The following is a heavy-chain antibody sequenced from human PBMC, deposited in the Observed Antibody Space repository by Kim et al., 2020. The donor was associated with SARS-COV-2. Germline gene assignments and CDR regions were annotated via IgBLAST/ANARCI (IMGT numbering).Heavy chain of an antibody. CDR1: GYTFTSYG. J-gene: IGHJ3*02. CDR3: ALDYGSEPTDAFDI. CDR2: ISAYNGNT. Sequence: ASVKVSCKASGYTFTSYGISWVRQAPGQGLEWMGWISAYNGNTSYAQKLQGRVTMTTDTSTSTAYMELRSLRSDDTAVYYCALDYGSEPTDAFDIWGQGTMVTVSS. V-gene: IGHV1-18*01. D-gene: IGHD3-10*01.